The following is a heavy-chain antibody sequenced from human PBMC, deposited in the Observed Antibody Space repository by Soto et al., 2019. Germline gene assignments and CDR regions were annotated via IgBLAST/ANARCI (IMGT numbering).Heavy chain of an antibody. V-gene: IGHV3-9*01. J-gene: IGHJ4*02. Sequence: EVQLVQSGGGLVQPGRSLRLSCAASGFTFDDYGMNWVRQAPGKGLEWVSGISRKSDNIGYADYVKGRFTISRDNAKNSLYLQMNSLRADDTALYYCVTDNYGEYPHFDHWGQGSLVAVSS. CDR2: ISRKSDNI. CDR1: GFTFDDYG. D-gene: IGHD4-17*01. CDR3: VTDNYGEYPHFDH.